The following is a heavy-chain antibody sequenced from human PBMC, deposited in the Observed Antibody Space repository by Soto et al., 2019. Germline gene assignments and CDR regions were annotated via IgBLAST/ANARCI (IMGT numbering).Heavy chain of an antibody. D-gene: IGHD6-19*01. CDR3: ARSGYSSGWPHYSGMDV. J-gene: IGHJ6*02. CDR2: IIPIFGTA. Sequence: QVQLVQSGAEVKKPGSSVKVSCKASGGTFSSYAISWVRQAPGQGLEWMGGIIPIFGTANYAQKFQGRVTITADESTSTAYMELSSLRSEDTALYYCARSGYSSGWPHYSGMDVWGQGTTVTVSS. V-gene: IGHV1-69*01. CDR1: GGTFSSYA.